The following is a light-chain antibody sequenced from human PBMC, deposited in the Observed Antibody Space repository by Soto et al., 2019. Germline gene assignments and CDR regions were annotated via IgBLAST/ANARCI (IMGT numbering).Light chain of an antibody. CDR2: GAS. CDR3: QQYHWAPDT. CDR1: QSVSSN. J-gene: IGKJ5*01. Sequence: EIVMTQSPATLSVSPGERATLSCRASQSVSSNLAWYQQKPGQAPRLLIYGASSRATGIPDRFSGSGPGTDFTLTISSLEPEDFAVYYCQQYHWAPDTFGQGTRLKIK. V-gene: IGKV3D-15*01.